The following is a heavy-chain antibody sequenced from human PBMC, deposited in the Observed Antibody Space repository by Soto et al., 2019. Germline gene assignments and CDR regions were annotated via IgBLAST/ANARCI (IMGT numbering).Heavy chain of an antibody. Sequence: QVQLVESGGGVVQPGRSLRLSCAASGFTFSSYGMHWVRQAPGKGLEWVAVISYDGSNKYYADSVKGRFTISRDNSKNTLYLQINSLRAEDTAVYYCAKGRLLVRLFVYFQHWGQGTLGTVSS. D-gene: IGHD6-13*01. CDR3: AKGRLLVRLFVYFQH. CDR1: GFTFSSYG. J-gene: IGHJ1*01. V-gene: IGHV3-30*18. CDR2: ISYDGSNK.